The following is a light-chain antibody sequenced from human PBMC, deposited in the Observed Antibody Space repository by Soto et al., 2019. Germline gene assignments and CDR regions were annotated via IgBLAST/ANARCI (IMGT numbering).Light chain of an antibody. Sequence: QSVLTQPASVSGSPGQSITISCTGTSSDVGGYNYVSWYQQHPGKAPKLMIYDVSNRPSGVSNRFSGSKSGNTASLTISGLQAEDEADYYSSSYTSSRSPFVSGTGTKVTVL. CDR3: SSYTSSRSPFV. CDR2: DVS. V-gene: IGLV2-14*01. J-gene: IGLJ1*01. CDR1: SSDVGGYNY.